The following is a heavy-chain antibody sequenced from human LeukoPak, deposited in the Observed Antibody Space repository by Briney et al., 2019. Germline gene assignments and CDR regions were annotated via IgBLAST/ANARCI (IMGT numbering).Heavy chain of an antibody. CDR1: GFSFSTYS. CDR3: ARDAGGRTQREGWFDP. V-gene: IGHV3-21*01. D-gene: IGHD1-1*01. Sequence: GGSLRLSCAASGFSFSTYSMNWIRQAPGNGLEWVSSINSDSIWIYYADSVRGRFTISRDNARNSPYLQMNSLRVEDTAIYYCARDAGGRTQREGWFDPWGQGTLVTVSS. J-gene: IGHJ5*02. CDR2: INSDSIWI.